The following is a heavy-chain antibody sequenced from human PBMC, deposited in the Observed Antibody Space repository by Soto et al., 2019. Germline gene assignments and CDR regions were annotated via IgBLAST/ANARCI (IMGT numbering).Heavy chain of an antibody. CDR3: ARKGPPRDAFDI. J-gene: IGHJ3*02. Sequence: HPGGSLRLSCAASGFTFSSYAMSWVRQAPGKGLEWVSAISGSGGSTYYADSVKGRFTISRDNSKNTLYLQMNSLRAEDTAVYYCARKGPPRDAFDIWGQGTMVTVSS. V-gene: IGHV3-23*01. CDR2: ISGSGGST. CDR1: GFTFSSYA.